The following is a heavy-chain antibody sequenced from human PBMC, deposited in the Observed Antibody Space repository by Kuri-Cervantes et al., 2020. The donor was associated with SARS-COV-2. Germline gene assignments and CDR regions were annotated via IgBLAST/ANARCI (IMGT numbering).Heavy chain of an antibody. CDR1: GFTFSSYS. D-gene: IGHD1-26*01. CDR3: AREAPCRIVGAICYGMDV. Sequence: GGSLRLSCAASGFTFSSYSMNWVRQAPGKGLEWVSYISSSSSTMYYADSVKGRFTISRDNAKNSLYLQMNSLRDEDTAVYYCAREAPCRIVGAICYGMDVWGQGTTVIVSS. V-gene: IGHV3-48*02. J-gene: IGHJ6*02. CDR2: ISSSSSTM.